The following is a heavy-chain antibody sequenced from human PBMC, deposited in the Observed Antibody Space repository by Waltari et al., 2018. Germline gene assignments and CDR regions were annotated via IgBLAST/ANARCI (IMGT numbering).Heavy chain of an antibody. CDR1: GGSISSHY. V-gene: IGHV4-59*11. CDR2: IYYSGST. CDR3: AREAGDYGPPYYGMDV. J-gene: IGHJ6*02. Sequence: QVQLQESGPGLVKPSETLSRTCTASGGSISSHYCSWSRQPPGKGLEWIGYIYYSGSTNYNPSLKSRVTISVDTSKNQFSLKLSSVTAADTAVYYCAREAGDYGPPYYGMDVWGQGTTVTVSS. D-gene: IGHD4-17*01.